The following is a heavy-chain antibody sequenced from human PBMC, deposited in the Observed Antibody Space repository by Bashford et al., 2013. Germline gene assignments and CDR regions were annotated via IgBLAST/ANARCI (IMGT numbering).Heavy chain of an antibody. V-gene: IGHV3-48*03. D-gene: IGHD2-2*01. J-gene: IGHJ4*02. CDR2: ISSSGSTI. CDR3: ATLEYQHSYPRDYFDY. Sequence: VRQAPGKGLEWVSYISSSGSTIYYADSVKGRFTISRDNAKNSLYLQMNSLRAEDTAVYYCATLEYQHSYPRDYFDYWGQGTLVTVSS.